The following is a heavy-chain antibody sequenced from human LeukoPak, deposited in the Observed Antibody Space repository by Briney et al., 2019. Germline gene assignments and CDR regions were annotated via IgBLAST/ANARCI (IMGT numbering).Heavy chain of an antibody. CDR1: GYSISSGYY. D-gene: IGHD3-3*01. Sequence: KASETLSLTCAASGYSISSGYYWGWIRQPPGKGLEWIGRIYHSGSTYYNPSLKSRVTISVDTSKNQFSLKLSSVTAADTAVYYCASWDYDFWSGYYTVDYWGQGTLVTVSS. CDR2: IYHSGST. J-gene: IGHJ4*02. V-gene: IGHV4-38-2*01. CDR3: ASWDYDFWSGYYTVDY.